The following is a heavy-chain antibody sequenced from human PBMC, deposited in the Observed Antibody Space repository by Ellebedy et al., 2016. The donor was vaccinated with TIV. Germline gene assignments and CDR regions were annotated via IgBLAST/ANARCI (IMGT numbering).Heavy chain of an antibody. CDR2: ITYDSRST. J-gene: IGHJ5*01. D-gene: IGHD6-13*01. CDR1: GFTFNTHA. CDR3: AKLGGISSWYADS. Sequence: GESLKISCVASGFTFNTHAMNWVRQAPGKGLEWVSSITYDSRSTYYADSVKGRFTISRDNSKNTLYLQMNSLRADDTAVYYCAKLGGISSWYADSWGQGTLVTVSS. V-gene: IGHV3-23*01.